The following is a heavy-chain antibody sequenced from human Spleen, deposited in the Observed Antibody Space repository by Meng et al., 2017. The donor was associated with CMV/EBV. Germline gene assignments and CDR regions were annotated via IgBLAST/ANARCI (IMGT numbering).Heavy chain of an antibody. CDR1: GGSFSRYG. Sequence: HRLQARTVLVHPSGPLASPSTLSGGSFSRYGGTWIRQPAGKGRQWIGRINTSGSTNYTPSLKGRVTMSVDTSKNQCSLRLSSVTAADTAVYYCASGGLLGGDYGGFDYWGQGTLVTVSS. CDR3: ASGGLLGGDYGGFDY. D-gene: IGHD4-17*01. V-gene: IGHV4-4*07. J-gene: IGHJ4*02. CDR2: INTSGST.